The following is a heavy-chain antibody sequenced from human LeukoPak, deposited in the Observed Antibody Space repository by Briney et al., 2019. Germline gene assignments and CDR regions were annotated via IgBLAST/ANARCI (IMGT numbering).Heavy chain of an antibody. J-gene: IGHJ5*02. CDR1: GFTFSGYG. CDR3: AKVFSP. V-gene: IGHV3-30*18. CDR2: ISYDGSNK. Sequence: GRSLRLSCAASGFTFSGYGMHWVRQAPGKGLEWVAVISYDGSNKYYADSVKGRFTISRDNSKNTLYLQMNSLRAEDTAVYYCAKVFSPWGQGTLVTVSS.